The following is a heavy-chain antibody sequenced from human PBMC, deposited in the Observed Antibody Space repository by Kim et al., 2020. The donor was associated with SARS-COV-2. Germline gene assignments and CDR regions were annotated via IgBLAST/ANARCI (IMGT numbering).Heavy chain of an antibody. D-gene: IGHD3-10*01. CDR1: GFTFSSYW. CDR2: IKQDGSEK. J-gene: IGHJ6*02. CDR3: ARVAPITMVRGVIPYYYYGMDV. Sequence: GGSLRLSCAASGFTFSSYWMSWVRQAPGKGLEWVANIKQDGSEKYYVDSVKGRFTISRDNAKNSLYLQMNSLRAEDTAVYYCARVAPITMVRGVIPYYYYGMDVGGRETTVTVSS. V-gene: IGHV3-7*03.